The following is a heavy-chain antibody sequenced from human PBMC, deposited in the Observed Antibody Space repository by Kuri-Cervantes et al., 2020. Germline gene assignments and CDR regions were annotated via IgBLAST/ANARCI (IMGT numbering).Heavy chain of an antibody. CDR2: ISSSGSTI. J-gene: IGHJ4*02. D-gene: IGHD3-10*01. Sequence: GESLKISCAASGFTFSDYYMSWIRQAPGKGLEWISYISSSGSTIYHADSVKGRFTISRDNSKNTLYLQMNSLRAEDTAVYYCAESPYSSGSYQYFDYWGQGTLVTVSS. CDR1: GFTFSDYY. V-gene: IGHV3-11*01. CDR3: AESPYSSGSYQYFDY.